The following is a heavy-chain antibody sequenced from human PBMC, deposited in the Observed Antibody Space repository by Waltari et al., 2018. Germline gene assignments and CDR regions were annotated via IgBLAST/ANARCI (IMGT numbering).Heavy chain of an antibody. D-gene: IGHD6-13*01. J-gene: IGHJ4*02. Sequence: QVQLQESGPGLVKPSETLSLNCTVSGGSISSYYWSWIRQPAGKGLEWGGRIYTSWITNYNPALKSRVTMSGDTSKNQFSRKLSSVTAADTAVYYCARDSSSWYYFDYWGQGTLVTVSS. V-gene: IGHV4-4*07. CDR2: IYTSWIT. CDR3: ARDSSSWYYFDY. CDR1: GGSISSYY.